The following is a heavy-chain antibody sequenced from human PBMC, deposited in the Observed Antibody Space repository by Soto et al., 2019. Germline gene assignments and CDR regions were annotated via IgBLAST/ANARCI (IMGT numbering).Heavy chain of an antibody. CDR3: ARGPVGYDAFDI. Sequence: GGSLRLSCAASGFTFSSYWMHWVRQAPGKGLVWVSRINSDGSSTSYADSVKGRFTISRDNAKNTLYLQMNSLRAEDTAVYYCARGPVGYDAFDIWGQGTMVTVSS. V-gene: IGHV3-74*01. J-gene: IGHJ3*02. D-gene: IGHD1-1*01. CDR1: GFTFSSYW. CDR2: INSDGSST.